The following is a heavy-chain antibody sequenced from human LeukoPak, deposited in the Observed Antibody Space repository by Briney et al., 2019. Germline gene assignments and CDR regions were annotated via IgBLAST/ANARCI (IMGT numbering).Heavy chain of an antibody. CDR1: GGTFSSYA. CDR3: ARTYCSSTSCYHFDY. Sequence: ASVMVSCKASGGTFSSYAISWVRQAPGQGLEWMGGIIPIFGTANYAQKFQGRVTITADESTSTAYMELSSLRSEDTAVYYCARTYCSSTSCYHFDYWGQGTLVTVSS. J-gene: IGHJ4*02. V-gene: IGHV1-69*01. CDR2: IIPIFGTA. D-gene: IGHD2-2*01.